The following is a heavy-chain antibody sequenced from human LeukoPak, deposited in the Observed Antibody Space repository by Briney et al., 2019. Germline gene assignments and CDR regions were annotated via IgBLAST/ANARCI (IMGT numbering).Heavy chain of an antibody. J-gene: IGHJ4*02. Sequence: GGSLRLSCAASGFTFSTYNMSWVRQAPGKGLEWVSSITRSSGNMYYADSVKGRFTISRDNAKNSLYLQMNSLRAEDTAVYYCARRGYTYGYDYWGQGTLVTVSS. CDR1: GFTFSTYN. D-gene: IGHD5-18*01. CDR2: ITRSSGNM. CDR3: ARRGYTYGYDY. V-gene: IGHV3-21*01.